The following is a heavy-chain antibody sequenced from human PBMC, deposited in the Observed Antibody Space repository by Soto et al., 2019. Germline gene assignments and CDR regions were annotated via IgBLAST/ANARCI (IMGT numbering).Heavy chain of an antibody. D-gene: IGHD4-17*01. Sequence: PGGSLRLSCAASGFTFSSYAMNWVRQAPGKGLEWVSAISGSGSSTYYADSVKGRFTISRDNSKNTLYLQMNSLRAEDTAVYYCAKVDYGDYDPFDYWGQGTLVTVSS. V-gene: IGHV3-23*01. J-gene: IGHJ4*02. CDR2: ISGSGSST. CDR3: AKVDYGDYDPFDY. CDR1: GFTFSSYA.